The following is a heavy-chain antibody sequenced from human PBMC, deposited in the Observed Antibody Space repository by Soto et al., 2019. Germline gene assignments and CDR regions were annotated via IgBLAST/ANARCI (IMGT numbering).Heavy chain of an antibody. D-gene: IGHD1-1*01. J-gene: IGHJ4*02. Sequence: QVQLVQSGAEVKKPGSSVKVSCKASGGTFSSYAISWVRQAPGQGLEWMGGIIPIFGTANYAQKFQGRVTITADESTSTAHMELSSLRSEDTAVYYCARRAETNGWNGFGADKYYFDFWGQGTLVTVSS. V-gene: IGHV1-69*01. CDR1: GGTFSSYA. CDR2: IIPIFGTA. CDR3: ARRAETNGWNGFGADKYYFDF.